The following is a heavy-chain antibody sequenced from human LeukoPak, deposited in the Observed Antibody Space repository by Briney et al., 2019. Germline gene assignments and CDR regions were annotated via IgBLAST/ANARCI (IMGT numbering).Heavy chain of an antibody. D-gene: IGHD5-12*01. J-gene: IGHJ3*02. V-gene: IGHV4-38-2*02. CDR3: ASVRLVATIRGAFDI. Sequence: SETLSLTCTVSGYSISSGYYWGWIRQPPGKGLEWIGSIYHSGSTYYNPSLKSRVTISVDTSKNQFSLKLSSVTAADTAVYYCASVRLVATIRGAFDIWGQGTMVTVSS. CDR1: GYSISSGYY. CDR2: IYHSGST.